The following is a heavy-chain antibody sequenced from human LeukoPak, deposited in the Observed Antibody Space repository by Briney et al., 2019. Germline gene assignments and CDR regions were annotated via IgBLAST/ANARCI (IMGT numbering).Heavy chain of an antibody. CDR3: ARDRLVHNWFDP. CDR1: GVTFSSYV. Sequence: PGGSLRLSCEASGVTFSSYVMSWVRQAPGKGLEWVAVISYDGSNKYYADSVKGRFTISRDNSKNTLYLQMNSLRAEDTAVYYCARDRLVHNWFDPWGQGTLVTVSS. D-gene: IGHD6-19*01. CDR2: ISYDGSNK. V-gene: IGHV3-30-3*01. J-gene: IGHJ5*02.